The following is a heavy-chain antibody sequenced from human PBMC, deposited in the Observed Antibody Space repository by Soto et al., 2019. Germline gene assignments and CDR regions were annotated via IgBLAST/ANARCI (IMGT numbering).Heavy chain of an antibody. J-gene: IGHJ4*02. CDR2: IIPIFGTA. Sequence: QVQLVQSGAEVKKPGSSVKVSCKASGGTFSSYAISWVRQAPGQGLEWMGGIIPIFGTANYAQKFQGRVTITADESTSTAYMELSSLRSEDTAVYYCARGPDGYSSGWIRRYYFDYWGQGTLVTVSS. D-gene: IGHD6-19*01. V-gene: IGHV1-69*12. CDR1: GGTFSSYA. CDR3: ARGPDGYSSGWIRRYYFDY.